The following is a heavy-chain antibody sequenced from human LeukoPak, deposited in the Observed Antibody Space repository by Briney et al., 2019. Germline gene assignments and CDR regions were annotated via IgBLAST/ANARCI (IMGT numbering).Heavy chain of an antibody. D-gene: IGHD3-22*01. CDR3: ASTYDSSGYYYALTPDQPEYFQH. V-gene: IGHV3-11*01. CDR1: GFTFSDYY. J-gene: IGHJ1*01. CDR2: ISSSGSTI. Sequence: GGSLRLSCAASGFTFSDYYMSWIRQAPGKGLEWVSYISSSGSTIYYADSVKGRFTISRDNAKNSLSLQMNSLRAEDTAVYYCASTYDSSGYYYALTPDQPEYFQHWGQGTLVTVSS.